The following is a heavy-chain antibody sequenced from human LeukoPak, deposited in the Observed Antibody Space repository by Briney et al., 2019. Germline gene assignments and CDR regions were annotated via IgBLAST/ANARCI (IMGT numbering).Heavy chain of an antibody. CDR3: ARDLPESSSSGLFDY. J-gene: IGHJ4*02. V-gene: IGHV3-20*04. CDR1: GFTFDDYG. Sequence: GGSLRLSSAASGFTFDDYGMSWVRQAPGKGLEWVSGINWNGGSTGYADSVKGRFTISRDNAKNSLYLQMNSLRAEDTALYYCARDLPESSSSGLFDYWGQGTLVTVSS. CDR2: INWNGGST. D-gene: IGHD6-6*01.